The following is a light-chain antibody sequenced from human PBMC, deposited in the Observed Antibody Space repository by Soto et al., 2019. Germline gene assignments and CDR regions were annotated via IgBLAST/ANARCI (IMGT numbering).Light chain of an antibody. J-gene: IGKJ1*01. Sequence: DIQMTQSPSSLSASVGDSVTITCRASQGIINYLAWFQQKPGKVPKLLIYTASTLRSGVSSRFSGSGSGTDFTLTTSSLQPEDDATYYCQKYNSAPRTFGQGTKVEIK. CDR1: QGIINY. V-gene: IGKV1-27*01. CDR3: QKYNSAPRT. CDR2: TAS.